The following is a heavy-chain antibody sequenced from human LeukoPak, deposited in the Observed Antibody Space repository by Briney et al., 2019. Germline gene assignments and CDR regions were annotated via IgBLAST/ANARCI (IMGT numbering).Heavy chain of an antibody. J-gene: IGHJ4*02. Sequence: GGSLRLSCAASGFTFSNHGTHWVRQAPGKGLEWVAVIWYDGSDKYYADSVKGRFTISRDNSRNTVYLQMNSLRAEDTAVYFCARDRSSRHLDYWGQGTLVTVSS. CDR2: IWYDGSDK. CDR1: GFTFSNHG. V-gene: IGHV3-33*01. D-gene: IGHD6-6*01. CDR3: ARDRSSRHLDY.